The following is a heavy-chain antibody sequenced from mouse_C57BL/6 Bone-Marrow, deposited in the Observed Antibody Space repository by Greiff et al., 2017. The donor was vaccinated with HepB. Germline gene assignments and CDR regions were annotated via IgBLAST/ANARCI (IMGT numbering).Heavy chain of an antibody. V-gene: IGHV2-2*01. CDR2: IWSGGST. Sequence: VQGVESGPGLVQPSQSLSITCTVSGFSLTSYGVHWVRQSPGKGLEWLGVIWSGGSTDYNAAFISRLSISKDNSKSQVFFKMNSLQADDTAIYYCARNYGSSVYAMDYWGQGTSVTVSS. D-gene: IGHD1-1*01. J-gene: IGHJ4*01. CDR1: GFSLTSYG. CDR3: ARNYGSSVYAMDY.